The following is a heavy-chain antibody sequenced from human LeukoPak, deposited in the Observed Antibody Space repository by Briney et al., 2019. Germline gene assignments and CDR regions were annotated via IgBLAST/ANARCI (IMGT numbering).Heavy chain of an antibody. Sequence: PSETLSLTCIVSGDSISSYYWSWIRQPPGKGLEWIGYIYYSGSTSYNPSLKSRVTISVDASKNHFSLKLSSVTAADTAVYYCARDRSLGIIDYWGQGTLVTVSS. D-gene: IGHD3-16*01. V-gene: IGHV4-59*01. CDR1: GDSISSYY. CDR3: ARDRSLGIIDY. J-gene: IGHJ4*02. CDR2: IYYSGST.